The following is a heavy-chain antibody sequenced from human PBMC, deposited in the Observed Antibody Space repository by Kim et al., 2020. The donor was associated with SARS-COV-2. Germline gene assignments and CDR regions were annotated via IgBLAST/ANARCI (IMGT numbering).Heavy chain of an antibody. Sequence: GRSLRLSCTASGFTFGDYAMSWFRQAPGKGLEWVGFIRSKAYGGTTEYAASVKGRFTISRDDSKSIAYLQMNSLKTEDTAVYYCTNNYGSGRGYYYGMDVWGQGTTVTVSS. CDR2: IRSKAYGGTT. CDR3: TNNYGSGRGYYYGMDV. D-gene: IGHD3-10*01. V-gene: IGHV3-49*03. CDR1: GFTFGDYA. J-gene: IGHJ6*02.